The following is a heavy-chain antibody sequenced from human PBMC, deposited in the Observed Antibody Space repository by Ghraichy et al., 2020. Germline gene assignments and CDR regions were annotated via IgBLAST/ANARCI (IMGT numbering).Heavy chain of an antibody. CDR1: GFTFSSYW. D-gene: IGHD4-23*01. CDR3: ARDLFLGGNSAYYYYGMDV. CDR2: INSDGSST. Sequence: GGSLRLSCAASGFTFSSYWMHWVRQAPGKGLVWVSRINSDGSSTSHADSVKGRFTISRDNAKNTLYLQMNSLRAEDTAVYYCARDLFLGGNSAYYYYGMDVWGQGTTVTVSS. J-gene: IGHJ6*02. V-gene: IGHV3-74*01.